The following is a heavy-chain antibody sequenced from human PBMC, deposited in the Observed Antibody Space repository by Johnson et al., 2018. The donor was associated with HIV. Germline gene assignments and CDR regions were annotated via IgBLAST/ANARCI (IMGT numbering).Heavy chain of an antibody. V-gene: IGHV3-30*02. CDR3: AKSALERATPLAEVDAFDV. Sequence: QMLLVESGGGLVQPGGSLRLSCVASGFTFSSYGMHWVRQAPGVGLEWVAFTRYDGSDEFYADSVKGRFTISRDTSKNTLYLQMNNLRVEDTALYYCAKSALERATPLAEVDAFDVWGQGTMVTVSS. CDR1: GFTFSSYG. CDR2: TRYDGSDE. D-gene: IGHD5-24*01. J-gene: IGHJ3*01.